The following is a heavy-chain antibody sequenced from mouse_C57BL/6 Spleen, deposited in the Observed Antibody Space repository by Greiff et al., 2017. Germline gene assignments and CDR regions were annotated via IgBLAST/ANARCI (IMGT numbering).Heavy chain of an antibody. CDR1: GYTFTSYW. D-gene: IGHD2-2*01. J-gene: IGHJ4*01. CDR3: ERWGGYHLFYAMDY. V-gene: IGHV1-72*01. Sequence: QVQLQQPGAELVKPGASVKLSCKASGYTFTSYWMHWVKQRPGRGLEWIGRIDPNSGGTKYNEKFKNKATLTVDKPSSTAYMRLSSLTSEDSAVYYCERWGGYHLFYAMDYWGQGTSVTVSS. CDR2: IDPNSGGT.